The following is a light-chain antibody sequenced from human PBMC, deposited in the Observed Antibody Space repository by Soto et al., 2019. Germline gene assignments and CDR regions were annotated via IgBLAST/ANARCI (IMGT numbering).Light chain of an antibody. V-gene: IGKV3-11*01. J-gene: IGKJ1*01. Sequence: EIVLTQSPATLSLSPGERATLSCRASQSVITYLAWYQQKPGQAPRLLIYDASKRATGIPARFSGSESGTDFTLTISSLEPEDFAVYYCQQRSNWPPTWTFGQGTKVEIK. CDR1: QSVITY. CDR3: QQRSNWPPTWT. CDR2: DAS.